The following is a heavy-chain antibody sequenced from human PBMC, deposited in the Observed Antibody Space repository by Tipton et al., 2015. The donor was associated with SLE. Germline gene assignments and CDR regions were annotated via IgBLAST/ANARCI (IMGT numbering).Heavy chain of an antibody. J-gene: IGHJ4*02. CDR2: ISHSGST. D-gene: IGHD7-27*01. Sequence: TLSLTCEVYGGSFSGYYWTWIRQPPGKGLEWIGEISHSGSTSHNPSLNSRVSISIGMSKNHFSLKLNSVTAADTAVYYCARGWGWFDYWGQGTQVTVSS. V-gene: IGHV4-34*01. CDR3: ARGWGWFDY. CDR1: GGSFSGYY.